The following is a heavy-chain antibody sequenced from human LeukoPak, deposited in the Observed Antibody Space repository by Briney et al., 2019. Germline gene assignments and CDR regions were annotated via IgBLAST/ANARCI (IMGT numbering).Heavy chain of an antibody. CDR3: ARVGKTSSAY. CDR1: GFTVSSNY. CDR2: IYSGGST. J-gene: IGHJ4*02. V-gene: IGHV3-53*05. Sequence: PGGSLRLSCAASGFTVSSNYMSWVRQAPGKGLEWVSVIYSGGSTYYADSVKGRFTISRDNSKNTLYLQMGSLRGEDMAVYYCARVGKTSSAYWGQGTLVTVSS.